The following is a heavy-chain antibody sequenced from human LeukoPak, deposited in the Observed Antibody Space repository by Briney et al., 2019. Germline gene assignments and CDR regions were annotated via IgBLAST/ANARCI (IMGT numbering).Heavy chain of an antibody. J-gene: IGHJ5*02. V-gene: IGHV3-64D*08. CDR3: VTVGMTSIWSYLRFDP. Sequence: GGSLRLSRSASRFTFSINSIRCVRHAPRKGLECVSAISSKVGGTYYADSIKGRFTISRDNSTNTLYLPMSSLRAEDTAVYYCVTVGMTSIWSYLRFDPRGQGTLVSVSS. CDR1: RFTFSINS. CDR2: ISSKVGGT. D-gene: IGHD1-26*01.